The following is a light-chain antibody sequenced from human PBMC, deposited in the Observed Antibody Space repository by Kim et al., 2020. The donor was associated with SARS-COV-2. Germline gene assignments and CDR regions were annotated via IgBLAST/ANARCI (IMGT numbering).Light chain of an antibody. CDR2: RVS. V-gene: IGKV3-15*01. CDR3: HRYQDWPPGDN. CDR1: NSISNN. J-gene: IGKJ2*01. Sequence: SQGERAALPCMASNSISNNFAWYKHKPGQPPRLLIYRVSTRPHGVPARFSGSGPGTELTCTVSSLKSEDFVAYYCHRYQDWPPGDNFGQGTNLQI.